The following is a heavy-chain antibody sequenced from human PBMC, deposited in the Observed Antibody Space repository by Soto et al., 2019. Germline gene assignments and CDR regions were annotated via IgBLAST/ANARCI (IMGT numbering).Heavy chain of an antibody. CDR3: AKATATGGGAFDI. D-gene: IGHD2-8*02. CDR2: ILVGGST. CDR1: GFTCRSYD. Sequence: EVQMLESGGGLVQPGGSLRLSCAASGFTCRSYDMSWVRQAPGKGLEWVSTILVGGSTHYPDSVKGRFTISRDNSKNTVFLQMNSLTAGDTAVYYCAKATATGGGAFDICRQGTMVTVSS. J-gene: IGHJ3*02. V-gene: IGHV3-23*01.